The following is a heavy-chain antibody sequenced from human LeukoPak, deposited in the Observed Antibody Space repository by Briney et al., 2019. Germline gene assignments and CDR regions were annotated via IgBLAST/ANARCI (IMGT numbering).Heavy chain of an antibody. D-gene: IGHD6-19*01. CDR2: INPNSGGT. CDR1: GYTFTGYY. Sequence: ASVKVSCKASGYTFTGYYMHWVRQAPGQGLEWMGWINPNSGGTNYAQKLQGRVTMTTDPSTSTAYMELRSLRSDDTAVYYCARDWGYSSGWLDYWGQGTLVTVSS. CDR3: ARDWGYSSGWLDY. J-gene: IGHJ4*02. V-gene: IGHV1-2*02.